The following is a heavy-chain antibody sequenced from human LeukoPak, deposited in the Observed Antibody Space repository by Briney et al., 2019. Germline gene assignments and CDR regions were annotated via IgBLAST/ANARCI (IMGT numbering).Heavy chain of an antibody. CDR3: ARVFPQYYYHNSDYIGVDY. CDR2: ISSNGGST. D-gene: IGHD3-22*01. Sequence: GGSLRLSCAASGFTFSSYAMHWVRQAPGKGLEYVSAISSNGGSTYYANSVKGRFTISRDNSKNTLYLQMNSLRAEDTAVYYCARVFPQYYYHNSDYIGVDYWGQGTLVTVSS. J-gene: IGHJ4*02. CDR1: GFTFSSYA. V-gene: IGHV3-64*01.